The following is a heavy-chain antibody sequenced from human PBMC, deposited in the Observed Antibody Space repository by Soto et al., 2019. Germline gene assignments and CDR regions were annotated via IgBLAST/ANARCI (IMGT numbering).Heavy chain of an antibody. D-gene: IGHD2-15*01. V-gene: IGHV3-30-3*01. Sequence: GGSLRLSCAASGFTFSSYAMHWVRQAPGKGLEWVAVISYDGSNKYYADSVKGRFTISRDNSKNTLYLQMNSLRAEDTAVYYCARDLRYHCSGGSCYEVNWFDPWGQGTLFPVSS. CDR2: ISYDGSNK. J-gene: IGHJ5*02. CDR3: ARDLRYHCSGGSCYEVNWFDP. CDR1: GFTFSSYA.